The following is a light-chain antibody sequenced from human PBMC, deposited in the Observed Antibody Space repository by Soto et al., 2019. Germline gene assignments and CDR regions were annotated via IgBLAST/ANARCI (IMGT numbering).Light chain of an antibody. CDR1: SSDVGAYNY. CDR3: SSFASSNTWV. J-gene: IGLJ3*02. V-gene: IGLV2-8*01. Sequence: QYALTQPPSASGSPGQSVTISCTGTSSDVGAYNYVSWYQQHAGKAPKLVIYEVTKRPSGVPDRFSGSKSANTASLTVSGLQAEDDADYYCSSFASSNTWVFGGGTKLTVL. CDR2: EVT.